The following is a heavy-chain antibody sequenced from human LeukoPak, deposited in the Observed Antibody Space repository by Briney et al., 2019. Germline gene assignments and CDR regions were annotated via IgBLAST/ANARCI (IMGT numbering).Heavy chain of an antibody. D-gene: IGHD3-22*01. Sequence: SETLSLTCTVSGGSISGGDYSGRWVRQPPGKGLEWIAYMYYSGSTYYNPSLKSRVTMSADTSKNQLSLKLSSVTAADTAVYYCARPYYYDSRIDPWGQGILVTVSS. CDR1: GGSISGGDYS. V-gene: IGHV4-30-4*01. J-gene: IGHJ5*02. CDR2: MYYSGST. CDR3: ARPYYYDSRIDP.